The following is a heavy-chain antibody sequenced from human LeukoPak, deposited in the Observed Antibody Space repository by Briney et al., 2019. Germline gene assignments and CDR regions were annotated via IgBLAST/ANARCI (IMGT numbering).Heavy chain of an antibody. CDR3: AKETKKYYYAINWFDP. J-gene: IGHJ5*02. V-gene: IGHV3-7*01. CDR2: IKQDGSEK. Sequence: SGGSLRLSCAASGVTFSSYWMSWGRQAPGKGLEWVANIKQDGSEKNYVDSVKGRFTISRDNAKTSLFLQMNSLSAEDTAVYYCAKETKKYYYAINWFDPWGQGTLVTVSS. D-gene: IGHD3-10*01. CDR1: GVTFSSYW.